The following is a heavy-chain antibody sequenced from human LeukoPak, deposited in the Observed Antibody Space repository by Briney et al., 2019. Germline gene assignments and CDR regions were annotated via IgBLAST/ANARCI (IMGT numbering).Heavy chain of an antibody. J-gene: IGHJ3*02. CDR3: ARDFRYTSPHMDAFDI. Sequence: GASVKVSCKASGYTFTSYGISWVRQAPGQGLEWMGWISAYNGNTNYAHKLQGRVTMTTDTSTSTAYMELRSLRSDDTAVYYCARDFRYTSPHMDAFDIWGQGTMVTVSS. V-gene: IGHV1-18*01. D-gene: IGHD3-16*02. CDR1: GYTFTSYG. CDR2: ISAYNGNT.